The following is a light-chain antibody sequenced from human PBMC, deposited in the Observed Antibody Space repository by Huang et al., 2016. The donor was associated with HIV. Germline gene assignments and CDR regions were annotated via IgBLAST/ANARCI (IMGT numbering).Light chain of an antibody. J-gene: IGKJ2*01. V-gene: IGKV1-39*01. CDR2: AAT. CDR3: QQTYITPLT. Sequence: DIQMTQSPSSLSASVGDRVTITCRASQSISSYLIWYQQKPGTAPKVLIYAATSLQSGVPSRFSGSGAGTDFTLTINNLQPEDSATYYCQQTYITPLTFGQGTKLEIK. CDR1: QSISSY.